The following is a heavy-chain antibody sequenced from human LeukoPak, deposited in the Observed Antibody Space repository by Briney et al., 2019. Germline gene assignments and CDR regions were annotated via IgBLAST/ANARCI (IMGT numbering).Heavy chain of an antibody. J-gene: IGHJ4*02. CDR2: ISWDGGST. D-gene: IGHD5-12*01. CDR1: GFTFDDYA. CDR3: ASNSGYQQGFDY. Sequence: GGSLRLSCAASGFTFDDYAMYWVRQAPGKGPEWVSLISWDGGSTYYADSVKGRFTVSRDNSKNSLFLQMNSLRAEDTALYYCASNSGYQQGFDYWGQGTLVTVSS. V-gene: IGHV3-43D*03.